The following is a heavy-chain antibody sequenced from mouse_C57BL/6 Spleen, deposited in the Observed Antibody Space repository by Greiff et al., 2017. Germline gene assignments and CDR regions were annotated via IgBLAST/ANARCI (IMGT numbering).Heavy chain of an antibody. D-gene: IGHD2-4*01. CDR3: ARAYDYDVDWFAY. Sequence: VQLKQSGPGLVKPSQSLSLTCSVTGYSITSGYYWNWIRQFPGNKLEWMGYISYDGSNNYNPSLKNRIAITRDTSKNQFFMKLNSVTTEDTATYYCARAYDYDVDWFAYWGQGTLVTVSA. CDR1: GYSITSGYY. J-gene: IGHJ3*01. CDR2: ISYDGSN. V-gene: IGHV3-6*01.